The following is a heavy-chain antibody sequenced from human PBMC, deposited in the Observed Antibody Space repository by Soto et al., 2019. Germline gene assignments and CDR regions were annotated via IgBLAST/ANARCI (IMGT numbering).Heavy chain of an antibody. CDR3: AKLVGIGYYYYYYMDV. V-gene: IGHV3-23*01. Sequence: GGSLRLSCAASGFTFSSYAMSWVRQAPGKGLEWVSAISGSGGSTYYADSVKGPFTISRDNSKNTLYLQMNSLRAEDTAVYYCAKLVGIGYYYYYYMDVWGKGTTVTVSS. CDR1: GFTFSSYA. D-gene: IGHD2-21*01. J-gene: IGHJ6*03. CDR2: ISGSGGST.